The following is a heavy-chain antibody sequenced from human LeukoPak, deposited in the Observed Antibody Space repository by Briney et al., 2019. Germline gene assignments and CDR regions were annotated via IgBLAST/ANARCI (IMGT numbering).Heavy chain of an antibody. CDR1: GGTFSSYA. Sequence: SVKVSCKASGGTFSSYAISWVRQAPGRGLEWMGGIIPIFGTANYAQKFQGRVTITADESTSTAYMELSSLRSEDTAVYYCARGDHYYDSSGRHDAFDIWGQGTMVTVSS. D-gene: IGHD3-22*01. CDR2: IIPIFGTA. J-gene: IGHJ3*02. CDR3: ARGDHYYDSSGRHDAFDI. V-gene: IGHV1-69*13.